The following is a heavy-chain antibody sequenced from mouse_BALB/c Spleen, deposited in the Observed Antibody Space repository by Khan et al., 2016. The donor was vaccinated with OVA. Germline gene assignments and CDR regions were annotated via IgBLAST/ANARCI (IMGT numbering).Heavy chain of an antibody. CDR1: GYTFTNYW. V-gene: IGHV1-7*01. J-gene: IGHJ3*01. D-gene: IGHD1-1*01. Sequence: QVQLQQSGAELAKPGAPVKMSCRASGYTFTNYWMHWVKQRPGQGLEWIGYINPSTGYTEYNQKFKDKATLTADKSSSTAYMQLSSLTSEDSAVYYCVNHGSSSAWFSYWGQGTLVTVSA. CDR3: VNHGSSSAWFSY. CDR2: INPSTGYT.